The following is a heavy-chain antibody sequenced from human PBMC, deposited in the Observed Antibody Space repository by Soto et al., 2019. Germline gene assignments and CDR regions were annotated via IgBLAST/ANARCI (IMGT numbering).Heavy chain of an antibody. CDR3: AHQILRTVFGLVTTTAIYFDF. J-gene: IGHJ4*02. CDR2: IYWDDDK. D-gene: IGHD3-3*01. V-gene: IGHV2-5*02. CDR1: GFSLTTSGVG. Sequence: QITLNESGPTVVKPAETLTLTCTFSGFSLTTSGVGVGWIRQSPGKAPEWLALIYWDDDKRYSASLKSRLTITKDTSNNPGVPTIAIGDPADTANYYWAHQILRTVFGLVTTTAIYFDFWGQGTPVVVSS.